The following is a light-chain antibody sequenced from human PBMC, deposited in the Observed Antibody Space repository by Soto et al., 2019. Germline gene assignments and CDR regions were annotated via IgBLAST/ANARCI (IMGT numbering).Light chain of an antibody. J-gene: IGKJ2*01. CDR1: QSISNW. Sequence: DIQMTQSPSNLSASVGDRVTITCRASQSISNWLAWYQQKPGKAPKMLIYKASTLQSGVPSRFSGSGSGTEFTLTISSLQPEDISTYYCQQYDSFSYTSGQGTRLEIK. CDR3: QQYDSFSYT. V-gene: IGKV1-5*03. CDR2: KAS.